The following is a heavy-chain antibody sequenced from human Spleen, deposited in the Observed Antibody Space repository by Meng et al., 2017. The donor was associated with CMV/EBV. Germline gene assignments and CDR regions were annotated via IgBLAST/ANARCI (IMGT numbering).Heavy chain of an antibody. J-gene: IGHJ4*02. D-gene: IGHD3-10*01. CDR1: GFTFSSYG. CDR2: IWYDGSNK. CDR3: AKASYGSGSYLDY. Sequence: AVGFTFSSYGMHWVRQAPGKGLEWVAVIWYDGSNKYYADSVKGRFTISRDNSKNTLYLQMNSLRAEDTAVYYCAKASYGSGSYLDYWGQGTLVTVSS. V-gene: IGHV3-33*06.